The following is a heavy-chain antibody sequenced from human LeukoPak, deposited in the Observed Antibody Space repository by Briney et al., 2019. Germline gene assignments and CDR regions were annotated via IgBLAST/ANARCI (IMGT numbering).Heavy chain of an antibody. Sequence: GAPVKVSCKASGYTFTGYYMHWVRQAPGQGLEWMGWINPNSGGTNYAQKFQGRVTMTRDTSISTAYMELSRLRSDDTAVYYCARVVVPAAQRGPFDYWGQGTLVTVSS. CDR3: ARVVVPAAQRGPFDY. CDR2: INPNSGGT. J-gene: IGHJ4*02. CDR1: GYTFTGYY. D-gene: IGHD2-2*01. V-gene: IGHV1-2*02.